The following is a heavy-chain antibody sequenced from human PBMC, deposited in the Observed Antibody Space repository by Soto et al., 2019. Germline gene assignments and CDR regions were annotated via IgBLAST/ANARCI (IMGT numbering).Heavy chain of an antibody. CDR2: IYYSGST. J-gene: IGHJ4*02. D-gene: IGHD6-19*01. V-gene: IGHV4-39*01. Sequence: QLQLQESGPGLVKPSETLSLTCTVSGDSISSVSYYWGWIRQPPGKGLGWIGSIYYSGSTHYNPSLQTRVTISVDTSKNQSSLQLRSVAAADTAVYYCARLGYSSGWYQRGFDSWGQGTLVTVSS. CDR1: GDSISSVSYY. CDR3: ARLGYSSGWYQRGFDS.